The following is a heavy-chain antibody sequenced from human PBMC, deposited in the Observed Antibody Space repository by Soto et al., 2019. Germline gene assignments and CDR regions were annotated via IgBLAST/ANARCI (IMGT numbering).Heavy chain of an antibody. D-gene: IGHD2-15*01. CDR3: ARDPKGYGSSPSSPNYYYYGMQA. CDR2: ISGSGGST. CDR1: GFTFSSYA. J-gene: IGHJ6*02. Sequence: PGGSLRISCAASGFTFSSYAMSWVRQAPGKGLEWVSVISGSGGSTYYADSVKGRFTISRDNSKNSLYLQMNSLRAEDTAVYYCARDPKGYGSSPSSPNYYYYGMQAWGQGTTVTVS. V-gene: IGHV3-23*01.